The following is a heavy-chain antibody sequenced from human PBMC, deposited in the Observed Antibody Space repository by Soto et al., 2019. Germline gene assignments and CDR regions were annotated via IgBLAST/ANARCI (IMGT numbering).Heavy chain of an antibody. CDR2: INPNSGGT. CDR3: ARAGDYYYYHYLDV. D-gene: IGHD3-10*01. V-gene: IGHV1-2*04. Sequence: ASVKVSCKASGYTFTGYYMHWMRQAPGQGLEWMGWINPNSGGTNYAQKFQGWVTMTRDTSISTAYMELSRLRSDDTAVYYCARAGDYYYYHYLDVWGKGTTVTASS. CDR1: GYTFTGYY. J-gene: IGHJ6*03.